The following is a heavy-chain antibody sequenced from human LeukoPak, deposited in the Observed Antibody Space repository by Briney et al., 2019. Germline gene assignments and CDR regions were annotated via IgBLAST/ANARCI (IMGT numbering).Heavy chain of an antibody. D-gene: IGHD4-11*01. CDR1: RFNFSIYE. J-gene: IGHJ4*02. Sequence: PGGSLRLSCAASRFNFSIYEMTWVRQAPGKGLEWVSYINSANTIKYGDSVKGRFTISRDNAKNSLYLQMNSLRAEDSAIYYCASFHTSNYNSIDYWGQGTLVTVSS. CDR2: INSANTI. V-gene: IGHV3-48*03. CDR3: ASFHTSNYNSIDY.